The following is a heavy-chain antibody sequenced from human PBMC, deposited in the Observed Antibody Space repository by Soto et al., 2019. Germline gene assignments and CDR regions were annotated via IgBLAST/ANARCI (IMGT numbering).Heavy chain of an antibody. CDR1: GGTFSSYA. D-gene: IGHD1-26*01. V-gene: IGHV1-69*13. CDR2: IIPIFGTA. CDR3: AREGQGIVGASQAWFDP. J-gene: IGHJ5*02. Sequence: SVKVSCKGSGGTFSSYAISWVRQAPGQGLEWMGGIIPIFGTANYAQKFQGRVTVTADESTSTAYMELSSLRSEDTAVYYCAREGQGIVGASQAWFDPWGQGTLVTVSS.